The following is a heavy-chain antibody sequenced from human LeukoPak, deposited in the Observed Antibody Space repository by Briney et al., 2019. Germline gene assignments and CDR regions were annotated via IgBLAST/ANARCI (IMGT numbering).Heavy chain of an antibody. D-gene: IGHD1-26*01. CDR2: ISGSGGST. Sequence: GGSLRLSCAASGFTFSSYAMSWVRQAPGKGLEWVSAISGSGGSTYYADSVKGRFTISRDKSKNTMYLQMNSLRAEDTAVYYCAKRSVSGSYFFDYWGQGALVTVSS. CDR3: AKRSVSGSYFFDY. V-gene: IGHV3-23*01. J-gene: IGHJ4*02. CDR1: GFTFSSYA.